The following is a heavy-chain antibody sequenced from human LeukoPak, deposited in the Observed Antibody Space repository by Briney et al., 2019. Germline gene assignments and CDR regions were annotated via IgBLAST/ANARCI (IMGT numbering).Heavy chain of an antibody. CDR3: VREQDGFDI. CDR1: GFTFSSYA. J-gene: IGHJ3*02. V-gene: IGHV3-23*01. CDR2: ISGSGGST. Sequence: GGSLRLSCAASGFTFSSYAMSWVRQAPGKGLEWVSAISGSGGSTYYADSVKGRFTISRDNSKNTLYLDMSDLRVEDTALYYCVREQDGFDIWGRGTMVTVSS.